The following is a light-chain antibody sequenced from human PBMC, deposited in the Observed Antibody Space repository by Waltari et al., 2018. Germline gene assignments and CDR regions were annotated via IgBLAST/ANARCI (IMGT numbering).Light chain of an antibody. CDR2: EIS. CDR1: QSLLYTDGKTY. V-gene: IGKV2D-29*01. CDR3: MQTKQFPWT. Sequence: DIVMTQTPVSLSVTPGQSASISCKSSQSLLYTDGKTYFYWYLQKAGQPPQLLIYEISKRFSGVPDRFSGSGSGTDFTLKISRVDAEDVGVYYCMQTKQFPWTLGQGTKVEVK. J-gene: IGKJ1*01.